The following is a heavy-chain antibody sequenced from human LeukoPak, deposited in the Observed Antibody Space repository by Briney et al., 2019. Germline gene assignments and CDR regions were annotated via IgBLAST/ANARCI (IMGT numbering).Heavy chain of an antibody. CDR2: IKQDESEK. V-gene: IGHV3-7*01. J-gene: IGHJ4*02. CDR3: ARALDSSSSRYQAFEE. CDR1: GFTFSNYW. Sequence: PGGSLRLSCSASGFTFSNYWMSWVRQAPGKGLEWVANIKQDESEKYYVDSVKGRFTISRDNAKSSLYLQMNSLRAEDTAVYYGARALDSSSSRYQAFEEWGQGTLVTVSS. D-gene: IGHD2-2*01.